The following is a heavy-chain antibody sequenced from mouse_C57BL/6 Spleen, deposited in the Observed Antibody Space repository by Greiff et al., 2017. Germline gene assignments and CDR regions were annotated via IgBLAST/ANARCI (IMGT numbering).Heavy chain of an antibody. CDR3: ARGPHDYGSSLTFDY. CDR2: ILPGSGST. V-gene: IGHV1-9*01. J-gene: IGHJ2*01. Sequence: QVQLQQSGAELMKPGASVKLSCKATGYTFTGYWIEWVKQRPGHGLEWIGEILPGSGSTTYNEKFKGKATFTADTSSNTAYMQLSSLTTEDSAIYYCARGPHDYGSSLTFDYWGQGTTLTVSS. CDR1: GYTFTGYW. D-gene: IGHD1-1*01.